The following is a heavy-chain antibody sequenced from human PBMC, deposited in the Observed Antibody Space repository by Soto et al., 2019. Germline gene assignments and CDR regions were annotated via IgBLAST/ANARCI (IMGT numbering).Heavy chain of an antibody. Sequence: GASVKVSCKASGFTFSNSAIQWVRQARGQRLEWIGWIIVGSGNTNYAQKLHGRVTITRDMSTSAAYMELSSLRSEDTAIYYCARAPSRGVGSRRNYYYYYGMDVWGQGTTVTVSS. CDR1: GFTFSNSA. D-gene: IGHD2-8*02. CDR3: ARAPSRGVGSRRNYYYYYGMDV. CDR2: IIVGSGNT. J-gene: IGHJ6*02. V-gene: IGHV1-58*02.